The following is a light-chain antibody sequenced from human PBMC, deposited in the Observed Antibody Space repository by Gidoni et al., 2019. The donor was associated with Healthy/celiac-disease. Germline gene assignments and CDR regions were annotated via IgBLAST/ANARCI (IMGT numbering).Light chain of an antibody. CDR2: DAS. J-gene: IGKJ4*01. CDR1: QDISNY. CDR3: QQYDNPALT. Sequence: DIQMTQSPSSLSASVGDRVTITCHASQDISNYLNWYQQKPGKAPKLLIYDASNLETGVPSRFSGSGSGTDFTFTISSLQPEDIATYYWQQYDNPALTFGGGTKVEIK. V-gene: IGKV1-33*01.